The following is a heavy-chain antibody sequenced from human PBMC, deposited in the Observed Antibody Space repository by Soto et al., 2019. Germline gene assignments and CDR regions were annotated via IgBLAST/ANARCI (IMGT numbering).Heavy chain of an antibody. J-gene: IGHJ6*02. CDR2: ISYDGSNK. CDR1: GFTFSGYA. V-gene: IGHV3-30-3*01. Sequence: PGGSLRLSCAASGFTFSGYAMHWVRQAPGKGLEWVAVISYDGSNKYYADSVKGRFTISRDNSKNTLYLQMNSLRAEDTAVYYCARVWSFESHYYYGMDVWGQGTTVTVSS. CDR3: ARVWSFESHYYYGMDV. D-gene: IGHD1-26*01.